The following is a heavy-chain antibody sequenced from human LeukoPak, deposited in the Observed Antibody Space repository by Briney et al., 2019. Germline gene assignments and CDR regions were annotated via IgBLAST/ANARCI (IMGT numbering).Heavy chain of an antibody. Sequence: SGGSLRLSCAASGFNFNKYDMTWARQAPGKGLEWVSTITGRSDKTYYTDSVKGQFVTSRDNSKDTLYLQMNSLRAEDTALYYCAKGGWLDDLGQGALVTVSS. D-gene: IGHD6-19*01. CDR1: GFNFNKYD. V-gene: IGHV3-23*01. CDR3: AKGGWLDD. CDR2: ITGRSDKT. J-gene: IGHJ4*02.